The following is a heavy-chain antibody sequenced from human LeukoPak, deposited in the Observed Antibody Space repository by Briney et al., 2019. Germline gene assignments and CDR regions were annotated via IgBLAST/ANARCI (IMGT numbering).Heavy chain of an antibody. CDR2: IYTSGST. CDR3: SRGAATVTPGGGYYYYMDV. D-gene: IGHD4-11*01. CDR1: GGFISSYY. J-gene: IGHJ6*03. V-gene: IGHV4-4*07. Sequence: SETLSLTCTVSGGFISSYYSSWIRQPPGKGLEWIWRIYTSGSTNYNPSPKSRITITINKSKNQISLKLSSVTAAATAADYYSRGAATVTPGGGYYYYMDVSGKGTTVTVSS.